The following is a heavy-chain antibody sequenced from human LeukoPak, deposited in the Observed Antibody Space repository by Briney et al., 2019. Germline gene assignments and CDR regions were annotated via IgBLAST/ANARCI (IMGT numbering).Heavy chain of an antibody. J-gene: IGHJ6*02. D-gene: IGHD3-10*01. CDR2: IYYSGST. CDR3: ARATPYYYGSGSLRSYYYGMDV. V-gene: IGHV4-39*07. CDR1: GGSISSSSYY. Sequence: PSETLSLTCTVSGGSISSSSYYWGWIRQPPGKGLEWIGSIYYSGSTYYNPSLKSRVTISVDTSKNQFSLKLSSVTAADTAVYYCARATPYYYGSGSLRSYYYGMDVWGQGTTVTVSS.